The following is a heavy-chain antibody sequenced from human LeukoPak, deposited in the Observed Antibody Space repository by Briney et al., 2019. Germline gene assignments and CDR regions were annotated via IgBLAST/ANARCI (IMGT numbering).Heavy chain of an antibody. V-gene: IGHV3-23*01. CDR1: GFTFSSYA. D-gene: IGHD6-13*01. Sequence: GGSLRLSCVASGFTFSSYAMSWVRQAPGKGLEWVSAISGSGGSTYYADSVKGRFTISRDNSKNTLYLQMNSLRAEDTAVYYCARAAEARKYSSSWYGGDYWGQGTLVTVSS. J-gene: IGHJ4*02. CDR3: ARAAEARKYSSSWYGGDY. CDR2: ISGSGGST.